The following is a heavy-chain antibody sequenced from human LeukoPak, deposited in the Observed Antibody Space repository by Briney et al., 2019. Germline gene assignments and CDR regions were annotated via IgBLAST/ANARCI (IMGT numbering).Heavy chain of an antibody. CDR1: GYSFTTYW. J-gene: IGHJ4*02. V-gene: IGHV5-51*01. CDR2: IYPRDSDI. Sequence: GESLKISCKGSGYSFTTYWIAGVRQMPGKGLEWMGIIYPRDSDIRYSPPFQGQVTISADKSISTAYLQWNSLKASDTAMYYCARMIGLGEVSPYFDYWGQGSLVTVSS. D-gene: IGHD3-16*02. CDR3: ARMIGLGEVSPYFDY.